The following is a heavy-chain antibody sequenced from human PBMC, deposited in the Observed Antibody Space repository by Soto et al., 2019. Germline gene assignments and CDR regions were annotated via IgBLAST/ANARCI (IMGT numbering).Heavy chain of an antibody. Sequence: SGPTLVNPTQTLTLTCTFSGFSLSTSGVGVGWIRQPPGKALEWLALIYWNDDKRYSPSLKSRLTITKDTSKNQVVLTMTNMDPVDTATYYCAHMLPHDYTPRRPRFYYGMDVWGKGTTVTVSS. CDR2: IYWNDDK. D-gene: IGHD4-4*01. CDR1: GFSLSTSGVG. CDR3: AHMLPHDYTPRRPRFYYGMDV. V-gene: IGHV2-5*01. J-gene: IGHJ6*04.